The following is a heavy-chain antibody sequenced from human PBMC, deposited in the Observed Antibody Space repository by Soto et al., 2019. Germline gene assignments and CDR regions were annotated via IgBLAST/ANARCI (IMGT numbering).Heavy chain of an antibody. D-gene: IGHD3-10*01. CDR1: GFTVSSNY. V-gene: IGHV3-53*04. J-gene: IGHJ4*02. CDR3: ASNLMVRGVIITLGY. Sequence: GGSLRLSCAASGFTVSSNYMSWVRQAPGKGLEWVSVIYSGGSTYYADSVKGRFTIYRHNSKNTLYLQMNSLRAEDTAVYYCASNLMVRGVIITLGYWGQGTLVTVSS. CDR2: IYSGGST.